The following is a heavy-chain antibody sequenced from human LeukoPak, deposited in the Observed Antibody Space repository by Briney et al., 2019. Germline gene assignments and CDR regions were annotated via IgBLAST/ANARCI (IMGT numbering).Heavy chain of an antibody. CDR2: IYSGGST. CDR3: ARWQWLAYYYYGMDV. V-gene: IGHV3-53*01. CDR1: GFTVSSNY. J-gene: IGHJ6*02. Sequence: GGSLRLSCAASGFTVSSNYMSWVRQAPGKGLEWVSVIYSGGSTYYADSVKGRFTISRDNSKNTLYLQMNSLRAEDTAVYYCARWQWLAYYYYGMDVWGQGTTVTVSS. D-gene: IGHD6-19*01.